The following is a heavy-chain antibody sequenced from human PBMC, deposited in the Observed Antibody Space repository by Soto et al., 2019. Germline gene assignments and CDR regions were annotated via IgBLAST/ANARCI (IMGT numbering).Heavy chain of an antibody. CDR1: GYTFNIYG. CDR2: MSAFNGKT. CDR3: ARDRVPKSSGFFPFDY. V-gene: IGHV1-18*01. D-gene: IGHD3-22*01. J-gene: IGHJ4*01. Sequence: QIQLVQSGAEVKKPGASVKVSCKASGYTFNIYGINWVRQAPGQGLEWLGWMSAFNGKTNYAQNVQGRVTMTTVTSTSTACVELRSLRSDDTAVYYCARDRVPKSSGFFPFDYWGHGTLVTVSS.